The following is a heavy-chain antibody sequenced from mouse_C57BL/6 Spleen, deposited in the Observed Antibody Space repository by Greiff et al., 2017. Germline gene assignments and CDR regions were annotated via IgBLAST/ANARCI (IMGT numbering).Heavy chain of an antibody. CDR2: IHPNSGST. D-gene: IGHD1-1*01. CDR3: ARFYDYEAMDY. V-gene: IGHV1-64*01. Sequence: QVQLQQPGAELVKPGASVKLSCKASGYTFTSYWMHWVKQRPGQGLEWIGMIHPNSGSTNYNEKFKSKATLTVDKSSSPAYMQLSSLTSEDSAVYYCARFYDYEAMDYWGQGTSVTVSS. CDR1: GYTFTSYW. J-gene: IGHJ4*01.